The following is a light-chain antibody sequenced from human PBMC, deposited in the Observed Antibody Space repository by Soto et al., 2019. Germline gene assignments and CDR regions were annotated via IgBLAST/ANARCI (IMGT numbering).Light chain of an antibody. J-gene: IGKJ4*01. CDR2: GAS. CDR3: QQYGSSPSGALT. CDR1: QSVSSSY. V-gene: IGKV3-20*01. Sequence: EIVLTQSPGTLSLSPGERATLSGRARQSVSSSYLAWYQQKPGQPPRLLIYGASSRATGIPDRFSGSGSGTDFTITNRRLEPEDFAVYYCQQYGSSPSGALTFGGGPKVEIK.